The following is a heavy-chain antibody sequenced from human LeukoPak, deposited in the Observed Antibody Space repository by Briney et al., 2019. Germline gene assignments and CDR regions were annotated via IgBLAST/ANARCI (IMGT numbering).Heavy chain of an antibody. Sequence: SETLSLTCTVSGGSISSSSYYWGWIRQPPGKGLEWIGSVYYSGSTYYNPSLKSRVTISVDTSKNQFSLKLSSVTAADTAVYYCAREGITAPETNWFDPWGQGTLVTVSS. V-gene: IGHV4-39*07. D-gene: IGHD6-13*01. CDR3: AREGITAPETNWFDP. CDR2: VYYSGST. CDR1: GGSISSSSYY. J-gene: IGHJ5*02.